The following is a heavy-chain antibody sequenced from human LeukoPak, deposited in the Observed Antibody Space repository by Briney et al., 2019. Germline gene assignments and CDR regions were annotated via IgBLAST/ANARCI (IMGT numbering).Heavy chain of an antibody. D-gene: IGHD2-15*01. Sequence: PGGSLRLSCAASGFTFSSYAMSWVRQAPGKGLEWVSAISGSGGSTYYADTVKGRFTISRDNSKNTLYLQMNSLRAEDTAVYYCAKLHCSGGSCYRKIDNTLWDYWGQGTLVTVSS. J-gene: IGHJ4*02. CDR1: GFTFSSYA. CDR3: AKLHCSGGSCYRKIDNTLWDY. V-gene: IGHV3-23*01. CDR2: ISGSGGST.